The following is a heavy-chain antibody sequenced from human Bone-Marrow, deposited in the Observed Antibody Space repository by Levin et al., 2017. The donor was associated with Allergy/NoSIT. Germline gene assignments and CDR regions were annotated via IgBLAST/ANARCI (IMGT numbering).Heavy chain of an antibody. V-gene: IGHV2-70*04. CDR3: ARVSPKSNWFDP. CDR1: GFSLTTIGMR. J-gene: IGHJ5*02. CDR2: IDWDDDK. Sequence: QTLSLPCTFSGFSLTTIGMRVPWIRQPPGKALEWLARIDWDDDKWYTTSLKTRLIISKDTSKNQVVLTMTNMDPEDTATYYCARVSPKSNWFDPWGQGLLVTVSS.